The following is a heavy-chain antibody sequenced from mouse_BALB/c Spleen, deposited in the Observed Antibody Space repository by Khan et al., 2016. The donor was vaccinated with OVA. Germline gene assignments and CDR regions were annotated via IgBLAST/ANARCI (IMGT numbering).Heavy chain of an antibody. CDR3: ARPPYFSYTLDY. D-gene: IGHD2-10*01. J-gene: IGHJ4*01. V-gene: IGHV9-3-1*01. CDR2: INTYTGEP. CDR1: GYIFTNYG. Sequence: QIQLVQSGPELKKPGETVKISCKASGYIFTNYGMNWVKQSPGKALKWMGWINTYTGEPTYADDFKERFAFSLETSASTAYLQINNLKNEDTATYFCARPPYFSYTLDYWGQGTSVTVSS.